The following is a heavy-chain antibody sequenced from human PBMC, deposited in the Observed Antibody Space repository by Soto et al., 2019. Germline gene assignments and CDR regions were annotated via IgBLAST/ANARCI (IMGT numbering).Heavy chain of an antibody. D-gene: IGHD3-22*01. V-gene: IGHV4-59*01. Sequence: ETLSLTCTVSGGSISSYYWSWIRQPPGKGLEWIGYIYYSGSTNYNPSLKSRVTISVDTSKNQFSLKLSSVTAADTAVYYCARGGYYYDSSVWGQGTLVTVSS. J-gene: IGHJ4*02. CDR1: GGSISSYY. CDR3: ARGGYYYDSSV. CDR2: IYYSGST.